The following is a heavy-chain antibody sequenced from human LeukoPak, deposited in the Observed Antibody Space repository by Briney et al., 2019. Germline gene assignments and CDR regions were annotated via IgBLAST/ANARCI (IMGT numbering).Heavy chain of an antibody. CDR3: ARGALFVGSSWYWLKNWFDP. D-gene: IGHD6-13*01. Sequence: SQTLSLTCTVSGDSISSGGHYWSWVRQHPGKGLEWIGNIYYTGGTHYSPSLKSRVTISVDTSKNQFSLKLSSVTAADTAVYYCARGALFVGSSWYWLKNWFDPWGQGTLVTVSS. CDR1: GDSISSGGHY. CDR2: IYYTGGT. V-gene: IGHV4-31*03. J-gene: IGHJ5*02.